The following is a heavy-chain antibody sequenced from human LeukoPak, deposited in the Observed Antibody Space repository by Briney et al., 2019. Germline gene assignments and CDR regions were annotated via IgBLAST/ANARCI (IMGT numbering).Heavy chain of an antibody. CDR1: GYRFTSYW. V-gene: IGHV5-10-1*01. Sequence: GESLRISCKGSGYRFTSYWIIWVRQMPGKGLEWMGRIDPSDSYTNYNPSFQGHVTISADKSIATAYLQWSSLQASDTAMYYCATQTAYWYFDLWGRGTLVTVSS. J-gene: IGHJ2*01. CDR2: IDPSDSYT. CDR3: ATQTAYWYFDL.